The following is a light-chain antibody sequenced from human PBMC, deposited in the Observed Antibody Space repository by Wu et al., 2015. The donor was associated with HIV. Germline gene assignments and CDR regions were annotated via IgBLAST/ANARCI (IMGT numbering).Light chain of an antibody. CDR3: QYRPFT. J-gene: IGKJ3*01. CDR2: GAS. Sequence: EIVLTQSPGTLSLSPGERATLSCRASQTISDNYLAWYQQKPGQAPRLLIYGASNRATGIPDKFSGSGSGTDFTLSISRLEPEDFAVYYCQYRPFTLGPGTRVDFK. CDR1: QTISDNY. V-gene: IGKV3-20*01.